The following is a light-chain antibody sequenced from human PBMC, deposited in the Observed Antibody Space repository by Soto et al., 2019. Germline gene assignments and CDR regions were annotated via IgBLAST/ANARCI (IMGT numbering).Light chain of an antibody. CDR2: GAS. V-gene: IGKV3-15*01. CDR1: QSVSSN. J-gene: IGKJ1*01. CDR3: QHYNNWPPWT. Sequence: EIVMTQSPATLSVSPGERATLSCRASQSVSSNLAWYQQKPGQAPRLLIYGASARATGIPARFSGSGSGTEFTLPISSLQSEDFVVYYCQHYNNWPPWTFGQGTKVEIK.